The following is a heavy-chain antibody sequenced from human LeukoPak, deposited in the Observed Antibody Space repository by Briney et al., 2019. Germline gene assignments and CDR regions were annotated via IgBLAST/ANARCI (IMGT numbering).Heavy chain of an antibody. Sequence: GGSLRLSCEASKFTFSTYAMHWVRQAPGKGLEWVAVISYDGSNKYYADSVKGRFTISRDNSKNTLYLQMNSLRAEDTAVYYCAKARGEQNGGSNYWGQGTLVTVSS. CDR2: ISYDGSNK. CDR1: KFTFSTYA. J-gene: IGHJ4*02. V-gene: IGHV3-30-3*01. D-gene: IGHD2-15*01. CDR3: AKARGEQNGGSNY.